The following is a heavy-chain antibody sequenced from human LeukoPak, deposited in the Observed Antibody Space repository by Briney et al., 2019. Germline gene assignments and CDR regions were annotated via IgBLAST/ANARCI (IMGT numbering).Heavy chain of an antibody. CDR1: GFTFTDHY. CDR3: VREGEGPLSKDFDY. CDR2: IGPHCTFT. Sequence: VASMKVSCKSSGFTFTDHYIHWVRQGPGQGLEWMGYIGPHCTFTSSPQEFQGRVTMTRDASMSTAYMELTRLTSDDTAVYYCVREGEGPLSKDFDYWGQGTLVTVSS. J-gene: IGHJ4*02. D-gene: IGHD2/OR15-2a*01. V-gene: IGHV1-2*02.